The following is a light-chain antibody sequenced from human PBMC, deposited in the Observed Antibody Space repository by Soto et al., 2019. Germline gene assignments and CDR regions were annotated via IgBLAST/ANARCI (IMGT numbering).Light chain of an antibody. Sequence: EIVLTQSPATLSLSPGERATLSFRASQSVNSFLAWYQQKPGQAPRLLIYDASNWATGTPARFSGSGSGTDYTLTISSLEPEDCAVYYCQQRSNWPITFGQGTRLEIK. CDR2: DAS. CDR3: QQRSNWPIT. V-gene: IGKV3-11*01. CDR1: QSVNSF. J-gene: IGKJ5*01.